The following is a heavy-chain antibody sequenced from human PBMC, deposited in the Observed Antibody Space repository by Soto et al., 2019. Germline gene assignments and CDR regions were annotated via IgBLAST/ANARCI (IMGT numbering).Heavy chain of an antibody. CDR1: GFTFSSYA. CDR3: GRDFNHLKDGDGFEI. V-gene: IGHV3-30-3*01. J-gene: IGHJ3*02. CDR2: ISYDGSNK. D-gene: IGHD2-15*01. Sequence: GGSLRLSCAASGFTFSSYAMHWVRQAPGKGLEWVAFISYDGSNKYYADSVRGRFTISRDNSENMLSLQMNSLRPEDAAVYYCGRDFNHLKDGDGFEIWGQGTMVTVSS.